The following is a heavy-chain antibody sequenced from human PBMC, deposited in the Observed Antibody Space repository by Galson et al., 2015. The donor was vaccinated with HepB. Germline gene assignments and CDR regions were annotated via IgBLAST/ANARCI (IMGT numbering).Heavy chain of an antibody. CDR1: GFTFSSYG. CDR3: ARDHSGYPGAFDY. D-gene: IGHD5-12*01. Sequence: SLRLSCAASGFTFSSYGMHWVRQAPGKGLEWVAVIWYDGSNKYYADSVKGRFTISRDNFKNALYLQMNSLRAEDTAVYYCARDHSGYPGAFDYWGQGTLVTVSS. J-gene: IGHJ4*02. V-gene: IGHV3-33*01. CDR2: IWYDGSNK.